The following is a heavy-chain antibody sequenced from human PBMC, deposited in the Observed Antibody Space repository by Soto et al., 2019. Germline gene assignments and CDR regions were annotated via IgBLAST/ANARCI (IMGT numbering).Heavy chain of an antibody. J-gene: IGHJ6*02. D-gene: IGHD3-22*01. CDR1: GFTFDDYA. V-gene: IGHV3-43*02. CDR2: ISGDGGST. CDR3: AKEGSSGYYYYYYYGMDV. Sequence: GGSLRLSCAASGFTFDDYAMHWVRQAPGKGLEWVSLISGDGGSTYYADSVKGRFTISRDNSKNSLYLQMNSLRTEDTDLYYCAKEGSSGYYYYYYYGMDVWGQGTTVTVSS.